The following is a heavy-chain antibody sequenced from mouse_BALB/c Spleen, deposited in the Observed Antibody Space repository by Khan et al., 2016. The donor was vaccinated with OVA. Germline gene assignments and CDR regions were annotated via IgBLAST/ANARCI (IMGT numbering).Heavy chain of an antibody. CDR2: IISDGGYT. Sequence: EVELVESGGDLVKPGGSLRLSCAASGFTFSAYGMAWVRQPPDKRLVWVATIISDGGYTYYPATVKGRFTISRNNAENTLSLQMSSMKSEDTAIYYCASHLTGSFAYWGQGALVTVAA. CDR1: GFTFSAYG. V-gene: IGHV5-6*01. CDR3: ASHLTGSFAY. D-gene: IGHD4-1*01. J-gene: IGHJ3*01.